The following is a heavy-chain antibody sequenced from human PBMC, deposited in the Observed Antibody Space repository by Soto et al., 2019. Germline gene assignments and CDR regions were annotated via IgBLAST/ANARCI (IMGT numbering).Heavy chain of an antibody. CDR3: ARVVKRRHYYGSGSYYWFDP. V-gene: IGHV4-59*01. CDR1: GGSISSYY. Sequence: SETLSLTCTVSGGSISSYYWSWIRQPPGKGLEWIGYIYYSGSTNYNPSLKSRVTISVDTSKNQFSLKLSSVTAADTAVYYCARVVKRRHYYGSGSYYWFDPWGQGTLVTFSS. J-gene: IGHJ5*02. CDR2: IYYSGST. D-gene: IGHD3-10*01.